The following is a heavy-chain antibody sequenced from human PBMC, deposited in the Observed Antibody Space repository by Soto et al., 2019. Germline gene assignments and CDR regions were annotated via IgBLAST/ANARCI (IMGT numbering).Heavy chain of an antibody. CDR2: ISSSSSYI. V-gene: IGHV3-21*01. J-gene: IGHJ6*03. D-gene: IGHD2-15*01. Sequence: PGGSLRLSCAASGFTFDDYGMSWVRQAPGKGLEWVSSISSSSSYIYYADSVKGRFTISRDNAKNSLYLQMNSLRAEDTAVYYCARVWVGYCSGGSCYSNPSSYYYYYMDVWGKGATVTVSS. CDR3: ARVWVGYCSGGSCYSNPSSYYYYYMDV. CDR1: GFTFDDYG.